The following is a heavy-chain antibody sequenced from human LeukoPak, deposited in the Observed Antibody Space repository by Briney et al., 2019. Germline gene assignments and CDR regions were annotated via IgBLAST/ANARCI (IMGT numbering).Heavy chain of an antibody. J-gene: IGHJ6*03. CDR3: ARDALSTVTTRVPYYYYMDV. CDR2: IIPIFGTA. V-gene: IGHV1-69*05. Sequence: GASVKVSCKASGGTFSSYAISWVRQAPGQGLEWMGGIIPIFGTANYAQKFQGRVTMTRDMSTSTVYMELSSLRSEDTAVYYCARDALSTVTTRVPYYYYMDVWGKGTTVTVSS. CDR1: GGTFSSYA. D-gene: IGHD4-11*01.